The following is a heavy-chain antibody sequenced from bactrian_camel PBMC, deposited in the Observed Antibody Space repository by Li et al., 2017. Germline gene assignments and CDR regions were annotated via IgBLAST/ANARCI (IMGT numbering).Heavy chain of an antibody. CDR3: AARPTNTQACVAAGRYSFAY. J-gene: IGHJ6*01. CDR2: IYTGGGDG. V-gene: IGHV3S31*01. D-gene: IGHD3*01. Sequence: DVQLVESGGGSVQAGGSLRLSCSYTRRPNYVTWFRQGPGNGREGVAGIYTGGGDGHYADAVKGRFTISKDDSKNTLYLQMNNLQPEDTAMYYCAARPTNTQACVAAGRYSFAYWGQGTQVTVS. CDR1: TRRPNY.